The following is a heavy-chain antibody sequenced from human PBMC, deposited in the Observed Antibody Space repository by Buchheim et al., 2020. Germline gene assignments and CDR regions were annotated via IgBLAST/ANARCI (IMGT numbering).Heavy chain of an antibody. D-gene: IGHD3-3*01. Sequence: QVQLVESGGGLVKPGGSLRLSCAASGFTFSDYYMSWIRQAPGKGLEWVSYISSSCSYTNYADSVKGRFTISRDNDKNSLYLQMNSLRAEDTAVYYCARDPDDSYDFWSGHYYYYGMDVWGQGTT. CDR3: ARDPDDSYDFWSGHYYYYGMDV. V-gene: IGHV3-11*06. CDR2: ISSSCSYT. J-gene: IGHJ6*02. CDR1: GFTFSDYY.